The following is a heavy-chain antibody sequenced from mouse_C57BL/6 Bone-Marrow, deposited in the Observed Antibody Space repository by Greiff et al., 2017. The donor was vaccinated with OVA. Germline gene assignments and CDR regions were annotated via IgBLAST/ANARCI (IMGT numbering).Heavy chain of an antibody. CDR1: GFSLTSYG. V-gene: IGHV2-2*01. CDR3: ASKYYGSSYHWYFDD. CDR2: IWSGGST. J-gene: IGHJ1*03. D-gene: IGHD1-1*01. Sequence: VKLVESGPGLVQPSQSLSITCTVSGFSLTSYGVHWVRQSPGKGLEWLGVIWSGGSTDYNAAFISRLSISKDNSKSQVFFKMNSLQADDTAIYYCASKYYGSSYHWYFDDWGTGTTVTVSS.